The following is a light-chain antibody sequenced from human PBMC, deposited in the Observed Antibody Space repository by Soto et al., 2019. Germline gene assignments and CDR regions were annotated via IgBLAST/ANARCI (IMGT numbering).Light chain of an antibody. J-gene: IGKJ2*01. V-gene: IGKV1-27*01. CDR2: AAS. Sequence: DIQMTQSPSSLSASVGDRVTITCRASQGIANYLAWYQQKPGKVPKLLIYAASTLEPGVPSRFSGSGFGTDFTLSISSLQPEDFAVYYCQQRNSRYTFGPGTKLEIK. CDR3: QQRNSRYT. CDR1: QGIANY.